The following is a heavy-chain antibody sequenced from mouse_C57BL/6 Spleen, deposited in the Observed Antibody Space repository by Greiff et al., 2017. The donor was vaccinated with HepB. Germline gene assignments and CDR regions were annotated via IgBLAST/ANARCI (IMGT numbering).Heavy chain of an antibody. J-gene: IGHJ4*01. D-gene: IGHD2-4*01. Sequence: EVQGVESGGDLVKPGGSLKLSCAASGFTFSSYGMSWVRQTPDKRLEWVATISSGGSYTYYPDSVKGRFTISRDNAKNTLYLQMSSLKSEDTAMYYCTRQGYDYDGDYAMDYWGQGTSVTVSS. V-gene: IGHV5-6*01. CDR2: ISSGGSYT. CDR1: GFTFSSYG. CDR3: TRQGYDYDGDYAMDY.